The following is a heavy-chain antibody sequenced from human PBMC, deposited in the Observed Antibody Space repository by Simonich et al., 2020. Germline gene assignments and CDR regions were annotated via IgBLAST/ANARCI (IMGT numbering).Heavy chain of an antibody. CDR2: SNPNSGGK. V-gene: IGHV1-2*02. D-gene: IGHD2-21*01. J-gene: IGHJ3*02. Sequence: QVQLVQSGAEVKKPGASVKVSCKASGYTFTGYYMHGGRQAPGQGQEWMGGSNPNSGGKNYAQKCQGRVTRTRDTSISTAYMELSRLRSDDTAVYYCARNGLVGILKAFDIWGQGTMVTVSS. CDR1: GYTFTGYY. CDR3: ARNGLVGILKAFDI.